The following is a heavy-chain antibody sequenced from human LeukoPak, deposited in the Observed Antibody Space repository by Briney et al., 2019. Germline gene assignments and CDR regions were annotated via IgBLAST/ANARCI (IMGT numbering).Heavy chain of an antibody. CDR2: IYYTGMT. J-gene: IGHJ5*02. CDR3: ARLTVVLSDNWFDP. D-gene: IGHD2-21*01. V-gene: IGHV4-39*01. Sequence: SETLSLTCTLSGRFSRFSESFSDYYWGWGRQSSGKALEWIGNIYYTGMTYINPSLERRITISIDTSKKQFSLKMNFVTEADTAVYYCARLTVVLSDNWFDPWGQGSLVTVSS. CDR1: GRFSRFSESFSDYY.